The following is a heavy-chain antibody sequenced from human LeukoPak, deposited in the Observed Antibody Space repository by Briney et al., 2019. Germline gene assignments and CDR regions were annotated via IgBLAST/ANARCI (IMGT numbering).Heavy chain of an antibody. Sequence: SETLSLTCAVYGGSFSGYYWSWIRQPPGKGLEWIGEINHSGSTNYNPSLKSRVTISVDTSKNQFSLKLSSVTAADTAVYYCAARGDTTLLFDYWGQGTLVTVSS. CDR1: GGSFSGYY. D-gene: IGHD3-10*01. V-gene: IGHV4-34*01. J-gene: IGHJ4*02. CDR2: INHSGST. CDR3: AARGDTTLLFDY.